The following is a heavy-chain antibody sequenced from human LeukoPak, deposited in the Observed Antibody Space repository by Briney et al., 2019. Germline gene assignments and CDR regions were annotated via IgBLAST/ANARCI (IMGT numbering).Heavy chain of an antibody. CDR1: GGSFSGYY. V-gene: IGHV4-34*01. CDR3: ARGQRSGDYYSAKNWFDP. CDR2: INRSGTT. J-gene: IGHJ5*02. Sequence: SETLSLTCAVYGGSFSGYYWSWIRQPPGKGLEWIGEINRSGTTNYNPSLKSRVTISVDTSKNQFSLKLSSVTAADTAVYYCARGQRSGDYYSAKNWFDPWGQGTLVTVSS. D-gene: IGHD3-22*01.